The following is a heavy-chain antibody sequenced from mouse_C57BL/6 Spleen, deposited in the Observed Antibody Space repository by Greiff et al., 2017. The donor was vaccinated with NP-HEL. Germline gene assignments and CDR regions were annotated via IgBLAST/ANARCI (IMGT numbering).Heavy chain of an antibody. CDR3: ARDKYEYDEGWAD. CDR2: ISYDGSN. Sequence: VQLKESGPGLVKPSQSLSLTCSVTGYSITSGYYWNWIRQFPGNKLEWMGYISYDGSNNYNPSLKNRISITRDTSKNQFFLKLNSVTTEDTATYYCARDKYEYDEGWADGGEGSLVTVSA. J-gene: IGHJ3*01. CDR1: GYSITSGYY. D-gene: IGHD2-4*01. V-gene: IGHV3-6*01.